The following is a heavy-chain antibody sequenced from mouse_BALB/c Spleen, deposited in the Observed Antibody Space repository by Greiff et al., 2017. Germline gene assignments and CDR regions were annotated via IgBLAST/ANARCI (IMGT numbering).Heavy chain of an antibody. V-gene: IGHV1S126*01. Sequence: QVQLQQSGPQLVRPGASVKISCKASGYSFTSYWMHWVKQRPGQGLEWIGMIDPSDSETRLNQKFKDKATLTVDKSSSTAYMQLSSPTSEDSAVYYCARKLWDAMDYWGQGTSVTVSS. J-gene: IGHJ4*01. D-gene: IGHD1-1*02. CDR1: GYSFTSYW. CDR3: ARKLWDAMDY. CDR2: IDPSDSET.